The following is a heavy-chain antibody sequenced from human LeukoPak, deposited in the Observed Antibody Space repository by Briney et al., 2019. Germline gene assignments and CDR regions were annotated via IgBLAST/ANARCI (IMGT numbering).Heavy chain of an antibody. J-gene: IGHJ3*02. V-gene: IGHV1-69*13. CDR3: ARPGYSYGYYAFDI. D-gene: IGHD5-18*01. CDR1: GGTFSSYA. Sequence: SVKLSCKASGGTFSSYAISWVRQAPGQGLEWMGGIIPIFGTANYAQKFQGRVTITADGSTSTAYMELSSLRSEDMAVYYCARPGYSYGYYAFDIWGQGTMVTVS. CDR2: IIPIFGTA.